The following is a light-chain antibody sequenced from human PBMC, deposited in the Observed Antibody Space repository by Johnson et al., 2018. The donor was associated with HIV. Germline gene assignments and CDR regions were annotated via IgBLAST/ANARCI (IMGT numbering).Light chain of an antibody. CDR3: GTWDSSLSAYV. V-gene: IGLV1-51*01. Sequence: SVLTQPPSVSAAPGQKVTISCSGSSSNIGNNYVSWYQQLPGTAPKLLIYDNNKRPSGIPDLFSGSKSGTSATLGITGLQTGDEADYYCGTWDSSLSAYVFGTGTKVTVL. CDR2: DNN. CDR1: SSNIGNNY. J-gene: IGLJ1*01.